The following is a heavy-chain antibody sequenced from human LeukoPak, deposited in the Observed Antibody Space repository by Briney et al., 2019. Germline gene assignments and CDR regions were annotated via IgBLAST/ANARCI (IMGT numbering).Heavy chain of an antibody. J-gene: IGHJ4*02. V-gene: IGHV3-13*01. CDR1: GFTFSGYD. D-gene: IGHD6-13*01. CDR3: IRAQPRSNLDY. CDR2: IGAAGDT. Sequence: SGGSLRLSCAASGFTFSGYDMHWVRQAAGKGLEWVSTIGAAGDTYYLDSVKGRFTISRENAKNSLYLQLNSLQAGDTAVYYCIRAQPRSNLDYWGQGTLVTVSS.